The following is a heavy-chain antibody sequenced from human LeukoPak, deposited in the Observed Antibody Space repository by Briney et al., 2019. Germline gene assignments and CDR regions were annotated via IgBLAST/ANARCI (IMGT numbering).Heavy chain of an antibody. J-gene: IGHJ4*02. CDR3: AKKSGLRFLEWLPNYFDY. CDR2: ISGSGGST. Sequence: GGSLRLSCAASGFTFSSYAMSWVRQAPGKGLEWVSAISGSGGSTYYADSVKGRFTISRDNSKNTLYLQMNSLRAEDTAVYYCAKKSGLRFLEWLPNYFDYWGQGTLVTVSS. D-gene: IGHD3-3*01. V-gene: IGHV3-23*01. CDR1: GFTFSSYA.